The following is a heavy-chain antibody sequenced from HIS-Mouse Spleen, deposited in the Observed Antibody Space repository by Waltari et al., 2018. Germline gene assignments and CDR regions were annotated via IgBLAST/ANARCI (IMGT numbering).Heavy chain of an antibody. CDR2: INPKSGGT. CDR3: ARYSSGWRFDY. Sequence: QVQLVQSGAEVKKPGASVKVSCKASGYTFTGYYMHWVRQAPGQGLEWMGWINPKSGGTNYAQKFQGRVTMTRDTSISTAYMELSRLRSDDTAVYYCARYSSGWRFDYWGQGTLVTVSS. J-gene: IGHJ4*02. CDR1: GYTFTGYY. V-gene: IGHV1-2*02. D-gene: IGHD6-19*01.